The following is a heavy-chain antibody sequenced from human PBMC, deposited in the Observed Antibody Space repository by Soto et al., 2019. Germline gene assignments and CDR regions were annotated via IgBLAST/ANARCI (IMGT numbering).Heavy chain of an antibody. CDR3: ASTWSGYYYFDS. CDR2: ISYDGNNS. V-gene: IGHV3-30*03. D-gene: IGHD3-3*01. Sequence: QVQLVESGGGVVQPGGSLRLSCAASGFTFSNYGMHWVRQAPGKGLEWVAVISYDGNNSYYGDSVKGRFTISRDNSKNTVYLQMNSLRVEDTAVYYCASTWSGYYYFDSWGEGTLVTVSS. J-gene: IGHJ4*02. CDR1: GFTFSNYG.